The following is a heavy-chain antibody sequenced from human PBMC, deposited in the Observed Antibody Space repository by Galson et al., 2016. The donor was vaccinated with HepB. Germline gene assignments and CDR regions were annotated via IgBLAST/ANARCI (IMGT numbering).Heavy chain of an antibody. CDR1: GFTFSDFA. D-gene: IGHD3-10*01. CDR3: AKFRGVEHYNYHMDV. V-gene: IGHV3-23*01. Sequence: SLRLSCAASGFTFSDFAMSWVRQAPGRGLEWVSLIFGGGFGTFYADAVRGRFPTSRDNSKNTLYLHMDSLRAEDTAVYYCAKFRGVEHYNYHMDVWGIGTTVIVSS. J-gene: IGHJ6*03. CDR2: IFGGGFGT.